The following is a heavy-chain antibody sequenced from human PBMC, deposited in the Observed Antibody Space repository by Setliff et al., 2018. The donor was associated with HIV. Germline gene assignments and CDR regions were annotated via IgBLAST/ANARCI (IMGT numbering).Heavy chain of an antibody. V-gene: IGHV4-59*01. CDR1: GGSISSYF. CDR3: VRGYCSSTTCYDDYYYMDV. Sequence: SETLSLTCTVSGGSISSYFWSWIRQPPGKGLEWIGYMSYTGSTNYNPSLKSRVTISVDTSKNQFFLKLSSVTAADTAVYYCVRGYCSSTTCYDDYYYMDVWGKGSTVTVSS. D-gene: IGHD2-2*01. CDR2: MSYTGST. J-gene: IGHJ6*03.